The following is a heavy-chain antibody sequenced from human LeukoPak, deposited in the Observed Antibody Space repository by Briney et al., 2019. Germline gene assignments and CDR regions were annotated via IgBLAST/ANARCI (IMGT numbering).Heavy chain of an antibody. J-gene: IGHJ6*04. CDR3: GGPYCSGGSCYSRVKYGMDV. Sequence: XXGGTFSSYAISWVRQAPGQGREWMGGIIPIFGTANYAQKFQGRVTITADESTSTAYMELSSLRSEDTAVYYCGGPYCSGGSCYSRVKYGMDVWGKGTTVTVSS. V-gene: IGHV1-69*01. CDR2: IIPIFGTA. CDR1: GGTFSSYA. D-gene: IGHD2-15*01.